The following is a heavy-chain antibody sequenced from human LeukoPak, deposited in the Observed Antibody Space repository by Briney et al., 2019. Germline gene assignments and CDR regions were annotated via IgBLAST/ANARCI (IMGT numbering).Heavy chain of an antibody. CDR2: ISYTGST. Sequence: PSETLSLTCTVSGGSVSSSSFYWGWIRQAPGKSLEWIGSISYTGSTYYNPSLKSRVTISVDTSKNHFSLRLTSVTAADTAVYYCARRLVSRSYYFDYWGQGTLVSVSS. CDR3: ARRLVSRSYYFDY. J-gene: IGHJ4*02. D-gene: IGHD1-26*01. CDR1: GGSVSSSSFY. V-gene: IGHV4-39*01.